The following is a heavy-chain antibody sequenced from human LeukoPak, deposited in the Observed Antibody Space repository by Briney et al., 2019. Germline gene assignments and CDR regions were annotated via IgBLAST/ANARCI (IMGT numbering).Heavy chain of an antibody. D-gene: IGHD2-21*02. J-gene: IGHJ5*02. V-gene: IGHV4-34*01. CDR2: INHSGST. CDR3: ASAYCGGDCQIP. CDR1: GGSFSGYY. Sequence: SETLSLTCAVYGGSFSGYYWSWIRQPPGKGLEWIREINHSGSTNYNPSLKSRVTISVDTSKNQFSLKLSSVTAADTAVYYCASAYCGGDCQIPWGQGTLVTVSS.